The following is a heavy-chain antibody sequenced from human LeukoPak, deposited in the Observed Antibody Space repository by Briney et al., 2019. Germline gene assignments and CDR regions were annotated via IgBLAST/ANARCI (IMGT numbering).Heavy chain of an antibody. CDR1: GFTFSSYS. CDR3: ARAISSSLQWFYYYYGMDV. J-gene: IGHJ6*02. D-gene: IGHD5-24*01. V-gene: IGHV3-21*04. Sequence: GGSLRLSCAASGFTFSSYSMNWARQAPGKGLEWVSSISSSSSYIYYADSVKGRFTISRDNAKNSLYLQMNSLRAEDTAVYYCARAISSSLQWFYYYYGMDVWGQGTTVSVSS. CDR2: ISSSSSYI.